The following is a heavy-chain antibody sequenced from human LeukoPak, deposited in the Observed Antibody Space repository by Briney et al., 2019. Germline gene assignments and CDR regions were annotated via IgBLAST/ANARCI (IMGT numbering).Heavy chain of an antibody. Sequence: GGSLRLSCAASGFAFSDYYMSWIRQAPGKGLEWVSYISSSGSTIYYADSVKGRFTISRDNAKNSLYLQMNSLRAADTAVYYCARDVRYSGYDYYYYYYMDVWGKGTTVTVSS. D-gene: IGHD5-12*01. CDR3: ARDVRYSGYDYYYYYYMDV. CDR2: ISSSGSTI. CDR1: GFAFSDYY. J-gene: IGHJ6*03. V-gene: IGHV3-11*01.